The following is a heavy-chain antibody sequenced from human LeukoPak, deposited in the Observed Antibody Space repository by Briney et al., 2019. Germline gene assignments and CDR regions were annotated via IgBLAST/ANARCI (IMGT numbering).Heavy chain of an antibody. V-gene: IGHV4-38-2*02. Sequence: SETLSLTCTVSGYSISSGYYWGWIRQPPGKGLEWIGSIYHSGSTYYNPSLKGRVTISVDTSKNQFSLKLSSVTAAGTAVYYCARLLVVVPAAWGQETLVTVSS. CDR3: ARLLVVVPAA. J-gene: IGHJ5*02. CDR2: IYHSGST. D-gene: IGHD2-2*01. CDR1: GYSISSGYY.